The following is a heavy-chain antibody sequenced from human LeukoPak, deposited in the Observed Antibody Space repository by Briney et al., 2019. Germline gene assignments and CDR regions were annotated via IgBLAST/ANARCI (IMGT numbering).Heavy chain of an antibody. D-gene: IGHD5-18*01. J-gene: IGHJ4*02. CDR1: GFTFSRYT. CDR3: ARDGLHTAHFDY. V-gene: IGHV3-48*02. Sequence: PGGSLRLSCAASGFTFSRYTMNWVRQAPGKGLEWVSTVSDSFNKHYSDSVKGRFTISRDNAGNSLYLQMNSLRDEDTAVYYCARDGLHTAHFDYWGQGTLVTVSS. CDR2: VSDSFNK.